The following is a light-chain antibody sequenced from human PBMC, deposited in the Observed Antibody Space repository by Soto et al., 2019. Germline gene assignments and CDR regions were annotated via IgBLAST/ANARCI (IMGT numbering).Light chain of an antibody. CDR1: SSNIGAGYD. CDR2: GNS. J-gene: IGLJ3*02. V-gene: IGLV1-40*01. CDR3: QSYDSSLSGWV. Sequence: QSVLTQLPSVSGAPGQRVTISCTASSSNIGAGYDVHWYQQLPGTVPKLLIYGNSNRPSGVPDRFSGSKSGTSASLAITGLQAEDEADYYCQSYDSSLSGWVFGEGTKLTVL.